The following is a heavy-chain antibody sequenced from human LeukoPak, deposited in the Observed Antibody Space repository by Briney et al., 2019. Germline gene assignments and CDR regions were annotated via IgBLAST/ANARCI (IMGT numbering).Heavy chain of an antibody. Sequence: SVKVSCKASGGTFSSYAISWVRQAPGQGLEWMGGIIPIFGTANYAQKFQGRVTITADESTNTAYMELSSLRSEDTAVYYCARGGLRVMVYRLYYMDVWGKGTTVTVSS. CDR1: GGTFSSYA. V-gene: IGHV1-69*13. J-gene: IGHJ6*03. CDR3: ARGGLRVMVYRLYYMDV. CDR2: IIPIFGTA. D-gene: IGHD2-8*01.